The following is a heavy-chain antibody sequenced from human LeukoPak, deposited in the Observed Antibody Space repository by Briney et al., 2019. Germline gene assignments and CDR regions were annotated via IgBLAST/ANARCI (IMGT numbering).Heavy chain of an antibody. CDR1: SGSIRSSSYY. V-gene: IGHV4-39*01. D-gene: IGHD4-11*01. J-gene: IGHJ4*02. CDR2: IYYSEST. Sequence: SETLSLTCTVSSGSIRSSSYYWGWIRQPPGKGLVWIGSIYYSESTYYTPSLKSRVTISVDTSKNQFSLNLSSVTAADTAVYYCARLSYSNYNLMEYWGQGTLVTVSS. CDR3: ARLSYSNYNLMEY.